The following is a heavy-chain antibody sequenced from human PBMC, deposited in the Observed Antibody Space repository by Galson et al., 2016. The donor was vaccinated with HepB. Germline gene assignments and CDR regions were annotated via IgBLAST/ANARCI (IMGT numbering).Heavy chain of an antibody. CDR3: ASRGFYGSLDN. CDR1: GFTLSTYS. D-gene: IGHD6-25*01. J-gene: IGHJ4*02. V-gene: IGHV3-21*04. Sequence: SLRLSCAASGFTLSTYSINWVRQAPGKGLEWVASISSGSSYLNYADSVKGRFTISRDNAKNSVYLQMNILRAEDTAVYYCASRGFYGSLDNWGQGTLVTVSS. CDR2: ISSGSSYL.